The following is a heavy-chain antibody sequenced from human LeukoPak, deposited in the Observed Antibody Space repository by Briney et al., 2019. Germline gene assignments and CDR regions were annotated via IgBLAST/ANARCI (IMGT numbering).Heavy chain of an antibody. V-gene: IGHV3-23*01. CDR1: GFTFSSYA. D-gene: IGHD6-13*01. CDR3: APGIAAAGTFGY. CDR2: ISGSGGST. Sequence: GGSLRLSCPASGFTFSSYAMSWVRQAPGKGLEWVSAISGSGGSTYYADSVKGRFTISRDNSKNTLYLQIDSRRAEDTAVYYCAPGIAAAGTFGYWGQGTLVTVSS. J-gene: IGHJ4*02.